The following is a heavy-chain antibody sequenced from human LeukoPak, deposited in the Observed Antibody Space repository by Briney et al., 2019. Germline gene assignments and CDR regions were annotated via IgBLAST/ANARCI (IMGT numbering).Heavy chain of an antibody. J-gene: IGHJ4*02. CDR3: AKDYGYCSGGSCYTAFDY. V-gene: IGHV3-23*01. D-gene: IGHD2-15*01. CDR1: GFTFSSYA. Sequence: TGGSLRLSCAASGFTFSSYAMSWVRQAPGKGLEWVSAISGSGGSTYYADSVKGRFTISRDNSKNTLYLQMNSLRAEDTAVYYCAKDYGYCSGGSCYTAFDYWGQGTLVTVSP. CDR2: ISGSGGST.